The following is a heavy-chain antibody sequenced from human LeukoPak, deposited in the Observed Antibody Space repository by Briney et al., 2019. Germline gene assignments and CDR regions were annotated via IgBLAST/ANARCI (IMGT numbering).Heavy chain of an antibody. Sequence: SETLSLTCSVSGDSVTTYYWSWIQQATGKGLEWIGYVSHDGTTNYTPFLRSRVIMSVAAAKNTISLRLTSVTAADTAIYYCARLDCYDVVGCYNHWGRGTQVTVS. J-gene: IGHJ5*02. D-gene: IGHD3/OR15-3a*01. V-gene: IGHV4-59*08. CDR3: ARLDCYDVVGCYNH. CDR1: GDSVTTYY. CDR2: VSHDGTT.